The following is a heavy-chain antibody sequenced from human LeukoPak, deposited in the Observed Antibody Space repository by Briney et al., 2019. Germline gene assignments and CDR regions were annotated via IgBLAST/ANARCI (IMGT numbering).Heavy chain of an antibody. J-gene: IGHJ4*02. V-gene: IGHV4-4*07. Sequence: SETLSLTSTVSGDSISNYYWSWIRQPAGKGLQWIGRIYISRTTNYNPSLKSRVTISVDTSKKQFSLNLNSVTAADTAVYYCALWGYFDSSGRHFWGQGTLVTVSS. D-gene: IGHD3-22*01. CDR3: ALWGYFDSSGRHF. CDR2: IYISRTT. CDR1: GDSISNYY.